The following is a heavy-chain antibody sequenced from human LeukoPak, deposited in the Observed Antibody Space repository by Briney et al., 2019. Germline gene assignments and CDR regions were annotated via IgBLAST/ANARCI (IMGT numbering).Heavy chain of an antibody. Sequence: GGSLRLSCAASGFTFSTYGMHWVRQAPGKGLEWVAFIRYDGSNKYYADSVKGRFTISRDNAKNSLFLQMNSLRAEDTAVYYCARVLRYCSGGNCYSGGLGYMDVWGKGTTVTISS. V-gene: IGHV3-30*02. CDR3: ARVLRYCSGGNCYSGGLGYMDV. J-gene: IGHJ6*03. CDR2: IRYDGSNK. D-gene: IGHD2-15*01. CDR1: GFTFSTYG.